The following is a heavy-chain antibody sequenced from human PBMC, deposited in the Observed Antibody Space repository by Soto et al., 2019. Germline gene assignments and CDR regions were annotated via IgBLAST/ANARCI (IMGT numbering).Heavy chain of an antibody. CDR1: GFTFDDYA. CDR3: AKAGPRALTKECDY. Sequence: GGSLRLSCADSGFTFDDYAMHWVQQAPGKGLEWVSGISWNSGSIGYADSVKGRFTISRDNAKNSLYLQMNSLRTEDTALYYCAKAGPRALTKECDYCGQGTMVTVYS. J-gene: IGHJ4*02. V-gene: IGHV3-9*01. CDR2: ISWNSGSI.